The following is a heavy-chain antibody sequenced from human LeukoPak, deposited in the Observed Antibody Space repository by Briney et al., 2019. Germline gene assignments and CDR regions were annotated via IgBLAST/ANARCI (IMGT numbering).Heavy chain of an antibody. CDR2: INQDGTEK. Sequence: GGSLRLSCVASGFSFTTYWMGWVRQAPGKGLEWVANINQDGTEKYYVDSVKGRFTISRDNAKNSLYLQMNSLRAEDTAVYYCARDRPLHYFDYWGQGTLVTVSS. V-gene: IGHV3-7*01. CDR1: GFSFTTYW. J-gene: IGHJ4*02. CDR3: ARDRPLHYFDY.